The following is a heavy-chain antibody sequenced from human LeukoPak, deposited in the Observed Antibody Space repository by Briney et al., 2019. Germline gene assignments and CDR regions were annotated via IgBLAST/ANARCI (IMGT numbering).Heavy chain of an antibody. Sequence: ASVKVSCKASGGTFNNYAISWVRQAPGQGLEWMGRINPSSGGTNYAQKFQGRVTMTRDTSINTAYMDLSSLRSDDTAVYYCARGPSGSDYWGQGTLVTVSS. D-gene: IGHD3-10*01. V-gene: IGHV1-2*06. J-gene: IGHJ4*02. CDR2: INPSSGGT. CDR1: GGTFNNYA. CDR3: ARGPSGSDY.